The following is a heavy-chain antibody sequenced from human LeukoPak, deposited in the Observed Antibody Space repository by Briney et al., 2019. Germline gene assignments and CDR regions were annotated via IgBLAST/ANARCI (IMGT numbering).Heavy chain of an antibody. J-gene: IGHJ4*02. Sequence: GGSLRLSCAASGFAFSSYAMHWVRQAPGKGLEWAAVISYDGSNKYYADSVKGRFTISRDNSKNTLYVQMNSLRAEDTAVYYCARDGGWQELVYYFDYWGQGTLVTVSS. V-gene: IGHV3-30-3*01. CDR1: GFAFSSYA. CDR2: ISYDGSNK. D-gene: IGHD6-13*01. CDR3: ARDGGWQELVYYFDY.